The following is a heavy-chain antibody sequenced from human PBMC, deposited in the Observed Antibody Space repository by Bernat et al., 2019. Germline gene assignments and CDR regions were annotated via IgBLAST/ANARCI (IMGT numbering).Heavy chain of an antibody. J-gene: IGHJ4*02. V-gene: IGHV3-11*06. Sequence: QVQLVESGGGLVKPGGSLRLSCAASGFTFSDYYMSWIRQAPGKGLEWVSYISSSSSYTNYADSVKGRFTISRDNAKNTLYLQMNSLRAEDTAVYYCAKDLGYSSSWYFDYWGQGTLVTVSS. CDR2: ISSSSSYT. CDR1: GFTFSDYY. D-gene: IGHD6-13*01. CDR3: AKDLGYSSSWYFDY.